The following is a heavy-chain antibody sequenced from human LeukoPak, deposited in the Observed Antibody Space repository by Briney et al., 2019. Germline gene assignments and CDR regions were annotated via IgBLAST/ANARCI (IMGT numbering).Heavy chain of an antibody. Sequence: GGSLRLSCAASGFTFSSYGMHWVRLAPGKGLAWVAVISYDESNKYYADSVKGRFTISRDNSKNTLYLQMNSLRAEDTAVYYCAKNRDGSGSYSLRNYWGQGTLVTVSS. V-gene: IGHV3-30*18. CDR1: GFTFSSYG. CDR2: ISYDESNK. CDR3: AKNRDGSGSYSLRNY. J-gene: IGHJ4*02. D-gene: IGHD3-10*01.